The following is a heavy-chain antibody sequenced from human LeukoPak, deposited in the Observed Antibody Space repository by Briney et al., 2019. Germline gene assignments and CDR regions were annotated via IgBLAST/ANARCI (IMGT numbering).Heavy chain of an antibody. J-gene: IGHJ6*02. V-gene: IGHV4-31*03. CDR1: GGSLSSGGYC. D-gene: IGHD2-15*01. Sequence: SQTLSLTCTVSGGSLSSGGYCWSWIRQHPGKGLEWIGYIYYSGSTYYNPSLKSRVTISVDTSKNQFSLKLSSVTAADTAVYYCARDRSTSCSGGSCPYGMDVWGQGTTVTVSS. CDR3: ARDRSTSCSGGSCPYGMDV. CDR2: IYYSGST.